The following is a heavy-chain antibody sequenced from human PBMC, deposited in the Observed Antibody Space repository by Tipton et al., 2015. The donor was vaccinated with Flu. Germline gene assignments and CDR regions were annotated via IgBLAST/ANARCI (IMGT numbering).Heavy chain of an antibody. J-gene: IGHJ2*01. V-gene: IGHV4-39*07. Sequence: TLSLTCTVSGGSISSSSYYWGWIRQPPGKGLEWIGSIYYSGSTYYNPSLKSRVTISVDTSKNQFSLKLSSVTAADTAVYYCARGPLLDPWGRGTLVTVSS. D-gene: IGHD5/OR15-5a*01. CDR2: IYYSGST. CDR3: ARGPLLDP. CDR1: GGSISSSSYY.